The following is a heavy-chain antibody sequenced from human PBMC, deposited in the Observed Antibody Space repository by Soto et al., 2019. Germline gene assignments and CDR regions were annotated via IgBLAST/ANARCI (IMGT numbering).Heavy chain of an antibody. Sequence: QVPLQESGPGLVKPSQTLSLTCTVSGVSISSGGYYWSWIRQHPGKGLEWIGYIFYSGSTYYNPPLKTRITISLETSKNQFPLKLSSVTAADTAVYYWARDLRGGSYGMDVWGQGTTVTVSS. J-gene: IGHJ6*02. V-gene: IGHV4-31*03. D-gene: IGHD3-10*01. CDR3: ARDLRGGSYGMDV. CDR1: GVSISSGGYY. CDR2: IFYSGST.